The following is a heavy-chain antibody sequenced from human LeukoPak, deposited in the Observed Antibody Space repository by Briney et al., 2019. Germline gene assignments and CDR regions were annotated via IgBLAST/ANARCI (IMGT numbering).Heavy chain of an antibody. D-gene: IGHD4-11*01. CDR3: AKVLADYSNSGD. Sequence: HPGGSLRLSCAASGFTFSIYGMSWVRQAPGKGLEWVSAISTSGVNTYYADSVKGRFTISRDNFKNTLYLQMNRLRAEDTAVYYCAKVLADYSNSGDWGQGTLVTVSS. CDR1: GFTFSIYG. J-gene: IGHJ4*02. CDR2: ISTSGVNT. V-gene: IGHV3-23*01.